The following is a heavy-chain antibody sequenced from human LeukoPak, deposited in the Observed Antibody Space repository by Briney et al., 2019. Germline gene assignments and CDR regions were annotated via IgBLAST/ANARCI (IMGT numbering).Heavy chain of an antibody. J-gene: IGHJ4*02. CDR1: GFIFSTYT. Sequence: GGSLRLSCAASGFIFSTYTMNWVRQAPGKGPEWVSSISSSSSYIYYADSVKGRFTISRDNAKNSLYLQMNSLRAEDTAVYYCARDAGSYGFGIDHWGQGTLVTVSS. V-gene: IGHV3-21*01. D-gene: IGHD5-18*01. CDR2: ISSSSSYI. CDR3: ARDAGSYGFGIDH.